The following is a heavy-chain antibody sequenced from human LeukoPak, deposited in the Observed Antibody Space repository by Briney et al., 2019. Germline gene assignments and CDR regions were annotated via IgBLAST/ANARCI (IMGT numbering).Heavy chain of an antibody. Sequence: ASVKVSCTASGGTLNSHTFSWVRQAPGQGLEWMGRITPIIDSAKYAQNFQDRVSIIADKSTSTVYLELSSLRSEDTAVYFCARVNLRGSQYNWLDPWGQGTLVTVPS. J-gene: IGHJ5*02. D-gene: IGHD1-26*01. CDR1: GGTLNSHT. CDR3: ARVNLRGSQYNWLDP. V-gene: IGHV1-69*08. CDR2: ITPIIDSA.